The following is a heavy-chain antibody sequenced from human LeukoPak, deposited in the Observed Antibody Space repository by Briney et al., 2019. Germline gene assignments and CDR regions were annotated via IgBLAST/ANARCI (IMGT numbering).Heavy chain of an antibody. D-gene: IGHD6-13*01. V-gene: IGHV3-30-3*01. CDR2: ISYDGSNK. J-gene: IGHJ3*02. Sequence: SCKASGYTFTSYYMHWVRQAPGKGLEWVAVISYDGSNKYYAGSVKGRFTISRDNSKNTLYLQMNSLRAEDTAVYYCARAGTIAAAVGDAFDIRGQGTMVTVSS. CDR1: GYTFTSYY. CDR3: ARAGTIAAAVGDAFDI.